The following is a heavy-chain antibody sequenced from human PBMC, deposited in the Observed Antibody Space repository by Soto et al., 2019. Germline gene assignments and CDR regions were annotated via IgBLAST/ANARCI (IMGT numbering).Heavy chain of an antibody. CDR3: AKAGPGAAGNEYYYYYGMDV. Sequence: GSLRLSCAASGFTFSSYAMSWVRQAPGKGLEWVSAISGSGGSTYYADSVKGRFTISRDNSKNTLYLQMNSLRAEDTAVYYCAKAGPGAAGNEYYYYYGMDVWGQGTTVTVSS. CDR2: ISGSGGST. CDR1: GFTFSSYA. D-gene: IGHD6-19*01. V-gene: IGHV3-23*01. J-gene: IGHJ6*02.